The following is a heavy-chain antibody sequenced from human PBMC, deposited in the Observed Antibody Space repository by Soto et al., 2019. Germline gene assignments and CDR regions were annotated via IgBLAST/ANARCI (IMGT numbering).Heavy chain of an antibody. CDR3: ARLLGFRPPDV. CDR2: IYTSRRI. D-gene: IGHD2-15*01. J-gene: IGHJ6*02. Sequence: PSETLSLTCTVSGGYINSYFWTWIRQPAGKGLEWIGRIYTSRRIDYNPSLKSRVTMSLDTSKNQFSLKLGSVTAADTAVYYCARLLGFRPPDVWGQGTTVTVSS. CDR1: GGYINSYF. V-gene: IGHV4-4*07.